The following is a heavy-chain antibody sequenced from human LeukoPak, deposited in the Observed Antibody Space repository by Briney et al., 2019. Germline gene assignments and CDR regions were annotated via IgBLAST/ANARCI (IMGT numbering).Heavy chain of an antibody. CDR1: GFTFSSYS. D-gene: IGHD4-23*01. CDR3: ARAVDYGGNSAAFDI. V-gene: IGHV3-21*01. J-gene: IGHJ3*02. Sequence: GGSLRLSCAASGFTFSSYSMNWVRQAPGKGLEWVSSISSSSSYIYYANSVKGRFTISRDNAKNSLYLQMNSLRAEDTAVYYCARAVDYGGNSAAFDIWGQGTMVTVSS. CDR2: ISSSSSYI.